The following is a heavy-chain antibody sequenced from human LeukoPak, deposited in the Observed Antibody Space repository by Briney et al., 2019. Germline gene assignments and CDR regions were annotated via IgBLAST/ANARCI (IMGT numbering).Heavy chain of an antibody. CDR1: GGSISSYY. V-gene: IGHV4-4*07. CDR2: IYSSGAT. Sequence: KPSETLSLTCTVSGGSISSYYWSWIRQPAGKGLEWIGRIYSSGATNHNPSLKSRVTMSIGTSKNQVSLKLSSVTAADTAIYYCARDLADWGQGALVTVSS. CDR3: ARDLAD. J-gene: IGHJ4*02.